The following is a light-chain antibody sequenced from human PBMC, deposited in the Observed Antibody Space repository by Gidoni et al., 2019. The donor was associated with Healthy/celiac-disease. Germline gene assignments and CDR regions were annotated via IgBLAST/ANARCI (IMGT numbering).Light chain of an antibody. J-gene: IGKJ5*01. V-gene: IGKV1-39*01. CDR1: QSISSY. CDR2: AAS. CDR3: QQSYSTPAIT. Sequence: DNQMTQSPSSLSASVGDRVTITCRASQSISSYLNWYQQKPGKAPKLLIYAASSLQSGVPSRFSGSGSGTDFTLTISSRQPEDFSTYYCQQSYSTPAITFGQGTRLEIK.